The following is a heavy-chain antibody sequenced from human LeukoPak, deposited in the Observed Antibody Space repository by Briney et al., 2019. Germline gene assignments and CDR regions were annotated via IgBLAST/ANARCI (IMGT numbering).Heavy chain of an antibody. CDR1: GRSISSYY. CDR3: ARVDLRAAYFDY. Sequence: PSETLSLTCTVSGRSISSYYWSWIRQPAGKGLEWIGRIYTSGSTGYNPSLKSRVTMSVDTSKNQFSLKLSSVTAADTAVYYCARVDLRAAYFDYWGQGTLVTVSS. V-gene: IGHV4-4*07. J-gene: IGHJ4*02. D-gene: IGHD2-15*01. CDR2: IYTSGST.